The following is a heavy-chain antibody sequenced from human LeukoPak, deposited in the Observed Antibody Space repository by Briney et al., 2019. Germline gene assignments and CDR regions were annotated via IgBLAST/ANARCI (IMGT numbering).Heavy chain of an antibody. D-gene: IGHD3-9*01. CDR3: ARDLNYVTLGYDILADVGYYFDY. V-gene: IGHV1-18*01. CDR1: LYTFTKYG. J-gene: IGHJ4*02. CDR2: ISPHNGNT. Sequence: ASVKVSSMASLYTFTKYGVSWVRQAPGQGLQWLGWISPHNGNTKYAQDLQGRVSMTTDTSTSTAYLELRSLRSDDTAIYYCARDLNYVTLGYDILADVGYYFDYWGQGSLVTVSS.